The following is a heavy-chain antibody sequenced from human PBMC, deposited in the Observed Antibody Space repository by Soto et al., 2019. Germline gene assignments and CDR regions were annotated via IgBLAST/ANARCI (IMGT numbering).Heavy chain of an antibody. CDR1: GYTFTSFD. J-gene: IGHJ4*01. CDR2: MNPNSGNT. V-gene: IGHV1-8*01. D-gene: IGHD2-21*02. CDR3: ARRTTAWSAADY. Sequence: QVQLVQSGAEVKKPGASVKVSCKASGYTFTSFDIYWVRQATGQGLEWMGWMNPNSGNTGYAQKFQGRVTMTRNTSISTADMELSSLRSEDTAVYYCARRTTAWSAADYWGQEPWSPSRQ.